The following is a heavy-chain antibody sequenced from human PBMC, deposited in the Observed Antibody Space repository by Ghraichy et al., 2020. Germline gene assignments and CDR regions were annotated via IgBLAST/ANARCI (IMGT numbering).Heavy chain of an antibody. CDR1: GYTFSNYG. Sequence: ASVKVSCKASGYTFSNYGVPWVRQAPGQGLEWMGWINPYNDNTNYAQKFQGRVSMTTDTSTTTAYLELRSLRSDDTAVYYCARDYYGGNSNDFWGQGTLVTVSS. CDR2: INPYNDNT. D-gene: IGHD4-23*01. V-gene: IGHV1-18*01. CDR3: ARDYYGGNSNDF. J-gene: IGHJ4*02.